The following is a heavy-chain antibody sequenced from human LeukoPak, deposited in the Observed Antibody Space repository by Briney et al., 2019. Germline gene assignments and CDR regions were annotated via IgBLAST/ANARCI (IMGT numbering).Heavy chain of an antibody. CDR2: IYYSGST. V-gene: IGHV4-59*01. CDR1: GGSINSYY. J-gene: IGHJ4*02. Sequence: SEALSLTCTISGGSINSYYWSWIRQPPGKGLEWIGYIYYSGSTNYNPSLKSRVTISVDTSKNRFSLRLTSVTAADTAIYYCARGQGGSGYYYWGQGTLVTVSS. CDR3: ARGQGGSGYYY. D-gene: IGHD3-22*01.